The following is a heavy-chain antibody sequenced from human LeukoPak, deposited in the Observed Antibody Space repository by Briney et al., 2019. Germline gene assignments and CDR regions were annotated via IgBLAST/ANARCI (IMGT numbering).Heavy chain of an antibody. Sequence: MPSETLSLTCAVYGGSLSGYYWSWIRQPPGKGLEWIGEINHSGSTNHNPSLKSRVTISLDTSKNQFSLRLSSVTAADTAVYYCARDRTVAVDTGFYYYGMDVWGKGTAVTVSS. CDR2: INHSGST. V-gene: IGHV4-34*01. D-gene: IGHD1-1*01. CDR1: GGSLSGYY. CDR3: ARDRTVAVDTGFYYYGMDV. J-gene: IGHJ6*04.